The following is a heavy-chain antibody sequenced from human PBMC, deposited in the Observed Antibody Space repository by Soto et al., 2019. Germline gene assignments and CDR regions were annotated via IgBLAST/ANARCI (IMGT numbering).Heavy chain of an antibody. D-gene: IGHD2-15*01. V-gene: IGHV1-69*13. CDR1: GGTFSSYA. Sequence: SVKVSCKASGGTFSSYAISWVRQAPGQGLEWMGGIIPIFGTANYAQKFQGRVTITADESTSTAYMELSSLRSEDTAVYYCARGGYCSGGSCYVLLNSFDIWGQGTMVTVSS. CDR3: ARGGYCSGGSCYVLLNSFDI. J-gene: IGHJ3*02. CDR2: IIPIFGTA.